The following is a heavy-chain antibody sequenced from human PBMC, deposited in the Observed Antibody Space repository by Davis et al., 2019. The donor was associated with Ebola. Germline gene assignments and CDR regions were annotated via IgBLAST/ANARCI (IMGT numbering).Heavy chain of an antibody. V-gene: IGHV4-34*01. CDR3: ARGRTTVSP. D-gene: IGHD4-17*01. Sequence: GSLRLSCAVYGGSFSGYYWSWIRQPPGKGLEWIGEINHSGSTNYNPSLKSRVTISVDTSKNQFSLKLSSVTAADTAVYYCARGRTTVSPWGQGTLVTVSS. J-gene: IGHJ5*02. CDR2: INHSGST. CDR1: GGSFSGYY.